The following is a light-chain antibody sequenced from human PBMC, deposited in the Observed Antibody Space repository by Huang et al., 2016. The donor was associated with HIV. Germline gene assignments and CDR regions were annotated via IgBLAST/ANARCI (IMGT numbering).Light chain of an antibody. J-gene: IGKJ1*01. CDR3: QQYNKWPRGT. CDR2: GAS. Sequence: EIVMTQSPGTLSVSPGERATLSCRASQSFSNNLAWYQQKPGQAPGLLIDGASTRATGIPARFSGSCSGTEFTLTISSLQSEDFAVYYCQQYNKWPRGTFGQGTKVEIK. V-gene: IGKV3-15*01. CDR1: QSFSNN.